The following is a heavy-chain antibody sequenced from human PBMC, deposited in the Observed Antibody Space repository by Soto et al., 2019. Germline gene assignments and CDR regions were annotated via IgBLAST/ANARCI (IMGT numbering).Heavy chain of an antibody. CDR2: ISAYNGNT. V-gene: IGHV1-18*01. J-gene: IGHJ5*02. CDR3: ARPSRHSSGWYGWFDP. Sequence: QVQLVQSGAEVKKPGASVKVSCKASGYTFTSYGISWVRQAPGQGLEWMGWISAYNGNTNYAQKLQGRVTMTTDTPTSTTYLELRSLRSDDTAVYYCARPSRHSSGWYGWFDPWGQGTLVTVSS. D-gene: IGHD6-19*01. CDR1: GYTFTSYG.